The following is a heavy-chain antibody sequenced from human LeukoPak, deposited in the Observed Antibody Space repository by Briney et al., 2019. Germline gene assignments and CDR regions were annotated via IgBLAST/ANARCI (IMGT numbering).Heavy chain of an antibody. J-gene: IGHJ4*02. D-gene: IGHD1-26*01. Sequence: KSSETLSLTCTVSGGSISSGGYYWSWIRQPPGKGLEWIGYIYHSGSTYYNPSLKSRVTISVDRSKNQFSLKLSSVTAADTAVYYCARSGNEVGASVPFGYWGQGTLVTVSS. CDR2: IYHSGST. V-gene: IGHV4-30-2*01. CDR1: GGSISSGGYY. CDR3: ARSGNEVGASVPFGY.